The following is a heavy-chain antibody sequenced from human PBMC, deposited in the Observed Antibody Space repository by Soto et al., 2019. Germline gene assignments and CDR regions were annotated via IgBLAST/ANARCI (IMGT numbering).Heavy chain of an antibody. CDR1: GYTFSTYP. D-gene: IGHD6-13*01. Sequence: QVQLVQSGAEVKKPGASVKVSCKTSGYTFSTYPISWVRQAPGQGLEWVGWISTYNGKTNYGQKFQGRVTITTDTSDSTDYMNLRNLRSDDTAVYYCARDRVEAALGTFDQWGQGPLVTVSS. CDR3: ARDRVEAALGTFDQ. J-gene: IGHJ4*02. CDR2: ISTYNGKT. V-gene: IGHV1-18*01.